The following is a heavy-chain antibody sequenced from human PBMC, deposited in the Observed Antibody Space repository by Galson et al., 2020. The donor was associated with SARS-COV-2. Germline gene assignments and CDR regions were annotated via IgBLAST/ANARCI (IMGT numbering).Heavy chain of an antibody. Sequence: GGSLRLSCAASGFTFDDYAMHWVRQAPGKGLEWVSGISWNSGSIGYADSVKGRFTISRDNAKNSLYLQMNSLRAEDTALYYCASLEGGGYDNRYQNDYWGQGTLVTVSS. V-gene: IGHV3-9*01. J-gene: IGHJ4*02. CDR3: ASLEGGGYDNRYQNDY. D-gene: IGHD5-12*01. CDR1: GFTFDDYA. CDR2: ISWNSGSI.